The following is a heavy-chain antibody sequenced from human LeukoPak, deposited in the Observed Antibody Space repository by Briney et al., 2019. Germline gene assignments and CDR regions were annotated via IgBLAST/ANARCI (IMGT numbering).Heavy chain of an antibody. Sequence: GGSLRLSCAASGFTFSDSYMTWIRQAPGKGLEWVSYISSTAYTIFYADSVKGRFTISRDNAKNSLYLQMNSLRAEDTAVYYCARDFPGGYSYGLPDYWGQGTLVTVSS. CDR3: ARDFPGGYSYGLPDY. J-gene: IGHJ4*02. CDR2: ISSTAYTI. D-gene: IGHD5-18*01. V-gene: IGHV3-11*04. CDR1: GFTFSDSY.